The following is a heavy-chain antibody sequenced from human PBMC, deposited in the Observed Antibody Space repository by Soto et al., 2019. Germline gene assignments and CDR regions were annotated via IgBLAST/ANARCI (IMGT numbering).Heavy chain of an antibody. CDR1: GDSVSSYSAA. D-gene: IGHD3-10*01. Sequence: SQTLSLTCAISGDSVSSYSAAWNWIRQSPSGGLEWLGRTYYRSRFFSDYAESVKSRIIINPDTSKNQFSLQLESVTPEDTAVYYCVRDRYSSSGWFDPWGQGTPVTVYS. J-gene: IGHJ5*02. CDR3: VRDRYSSSGWFDP. CDR2: TYYRSRFFS. V-gene: IGHV6-1*01.